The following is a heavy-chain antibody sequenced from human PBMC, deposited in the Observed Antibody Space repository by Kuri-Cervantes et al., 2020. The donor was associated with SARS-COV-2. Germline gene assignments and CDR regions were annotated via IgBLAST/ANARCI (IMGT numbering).Heavy chain of an antibody. J-gene: IGHJ5*02. Sequence: GESLKISCAASGFTFSSYWMHWVRQAPGKGLVWVSRINSDGSSTSYADSVKGRFTISRDNSKNTLYLQMNSLRAEDTAVYYCARVSGYDFWSGTNWFDPWGQGTLVTVSS. CDR1: GFTFSSYW. D-gene: IGHD3-3*01. CDR3: ARVSGYDFWSGTNWFDP. V-gene: IGHV3-74*01. CDR2: INSDGSST.